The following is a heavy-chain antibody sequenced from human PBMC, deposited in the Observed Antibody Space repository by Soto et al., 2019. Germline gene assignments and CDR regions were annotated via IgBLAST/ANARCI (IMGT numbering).Heavy chain of an antibody. D-gene: IGHD4-4*01. CDR1: GYTFITYA. CDR2: INADNGDT. J-gene: IGHJ6*03. CDR3: ARGGSVTDYYYMDV. V-gene: IGHV1-3*01. Sequence: GASVKVSCKASGYTFITYAMHWVRQAPGQRLEWMGWINADNGDTEYSQRFQGRVTITRDTSASTAYMELSSLRYEDTAVYYCARGGSVTDYYYMDVWGRGTTVTVSS.